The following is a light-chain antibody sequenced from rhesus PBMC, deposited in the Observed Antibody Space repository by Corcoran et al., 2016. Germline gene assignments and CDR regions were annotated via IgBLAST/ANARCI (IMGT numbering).Light chain of an antibody. CDR3: QQRNSYPLT. Sequence: DIQLTQSPSSLSASVGDRVTITCRASQGISSYLAWYQQKSGKAPKPLIYDASNLQSGVPSKFSGRGAGTEITLAISSLRPEDFATYYCQQRNSYPLTFGGGTKVWFK. CDR2: DAS. V-gene: IGKV1-38*01. J-gene: IGKJ4*01. CDR1: QGISSY.